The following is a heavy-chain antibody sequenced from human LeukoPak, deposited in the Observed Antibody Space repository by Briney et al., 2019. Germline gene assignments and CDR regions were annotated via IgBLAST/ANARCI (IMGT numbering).Heavy chain of an antibody. D-gene: IGHD6-19*01. CDR3: ARDCDSSGWYYYYYGMDV. CDR2: ISAYNGNT. J-gene: IGHJ6*02. CDR1: GGTFSSYA. V-gene: IGHV1-18*01. Sequence: ASVKVSCKASGGTFSSYAISWVRQAPGQGLEWMGWISAYNGNTNYAQKLQGRVTMTTDTSTSTAYMELRSLRSDDTAVYYCARDCDSSGWYYYYYGMDVWGQGTTVTVSS.